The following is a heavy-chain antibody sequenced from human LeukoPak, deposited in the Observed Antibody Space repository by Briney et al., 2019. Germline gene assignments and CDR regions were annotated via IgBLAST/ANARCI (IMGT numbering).Heavy chain of an antibody. CDR1: GFTFSDAW. J-gene: IGHJ3*02. V-gene: IGHV4-59*01. D-gene: IGHD5-18*01. Sequence: GSLRLSCAASGFTFSDAWMSWIRQPPGKGLEWIGYIYYSGSTNYNPSLKSRVTISVDTSKNQFSLKLSSVTAADTAVYYCARDLGVMVRAFDIWGQGTMVTVSS. CDR2: IYYSGST. CDR3: ARDLGVMVRAFDI.